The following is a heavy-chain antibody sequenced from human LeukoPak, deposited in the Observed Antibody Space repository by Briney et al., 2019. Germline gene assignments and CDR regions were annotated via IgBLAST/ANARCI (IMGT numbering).Heavy chain of an antibody. Sequence: PGGSLRLSCAASGFTFSSYSMNWVRQAPGKGLEWVSYISSSSSTIYYADSVKGRFTISRDNAKNSLYLQMNSLRAEDTAVYYCARDPNGGSLTSYYYYYMDVWGKGTTVTVSS. CDR3: ARDPNGGSLTSYYYYYMDV. J-gene: IGHJ6*03. V-gene: IGHV3-48*04. CDR2: ISSSSSTI. CDR1: GFTFSSYS. D-gene: IGHD1-26*01.